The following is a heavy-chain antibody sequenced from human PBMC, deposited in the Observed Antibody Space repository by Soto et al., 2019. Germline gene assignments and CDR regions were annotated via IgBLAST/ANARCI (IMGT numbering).Heavy chain of an antibody. CDR3: ARAEYYYGSGAFFDY. CDR1: GGTFSSYT. CDR2: IIPILGIA. J-gene: IGHJ4*02. V-gene: IGHV1-69*02. Sequence: QVQLVQSGAEVKKPGSSVKVSCKASGGTFSSYTISWVRQAPGQGLEWMGRIIPILGIANYAQKFQGRVTITADKSTSTAYMELSSLRSEDKAVYYCARAEYYYGSGAFFDYWGQGTLVTVSS. D-gene: IGHD3-10*01.